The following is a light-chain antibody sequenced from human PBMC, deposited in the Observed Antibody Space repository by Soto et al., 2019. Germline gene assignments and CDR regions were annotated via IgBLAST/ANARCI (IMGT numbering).Light chain of an antibody. Sequence: DIQMTQSPSSLSSSLEERVIITCRASQSISNHLNWYQQKPGKAPKLLIYGASTLQSGVPSRFGGSGSGTDFTLSISSLQPEDVATYYCQKYNSAPLTFGGGTKVDIK. CDR3: QKYNSAPLT. J-gene: IGKJ4*01. CDR1: QSISNH. CDR2: GAS. V-gene: IGKV1-27*01.